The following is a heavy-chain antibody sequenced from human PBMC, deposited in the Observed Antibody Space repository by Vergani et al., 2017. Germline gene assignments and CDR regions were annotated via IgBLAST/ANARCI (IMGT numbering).Heavy chain of an antibody. CDR1: GYTFTSYD. D-gene: IGHD6-13*01. Sequence: QVQLVQSGAEVKKPGASVKVSCKASGYTFTSYDINWVRQATGQGLEWMGWMNPNSGNTGYAQKFQGRVTMTEDTSTDTAYMELSSLRSEDTAVYYCATSRSSWYHDYWGQGTLVTVSS. J-gene: IGHJ4*02. CDR2: MNPNSGNT. CDR3: ATSRSSWYHDY. V-gene: IGHV1-8*01.